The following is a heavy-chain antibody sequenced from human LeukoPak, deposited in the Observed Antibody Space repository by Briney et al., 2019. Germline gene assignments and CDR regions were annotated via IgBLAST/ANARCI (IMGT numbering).Heavy chain of an antibody. V-gene: IGHV1-2*02. D-gene: IGHD6-13*01. CDR1: EYTFTGYY. J-gene: IGHJ4*02. CDR2: INPNSGAT. CDR3: AREIAAGGWRGFDY. Sequence: ASVKVPCKASEYTFTGYYMHWVRQALGQGLEWMGWINPNSGATNYARKFQGRVTMTRDTSISTAYMELSSLRSDDTAVYYCAREIAAGGWRGFDYWGQGTLVTVSS.